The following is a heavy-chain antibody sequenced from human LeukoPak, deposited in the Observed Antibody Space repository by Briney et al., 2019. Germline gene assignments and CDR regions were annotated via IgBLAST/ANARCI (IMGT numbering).Heavy chain of an antibody. Sequence: SETLSLTCNVSGGSISSSSHYWGWIRQPPGKGLDWIGTIYYSGSTYYNPSLKSRVTISVDTSKNQFSLKLSSVTAADTAVYYCARVNDYDFYFDYWGQGTLVTVSS. CDR3: ARVNDYDFYFDY. D-gene: IGHD3-3*01. CDR2: IYYSGST. CDR1: GGSISSSSHY. V-gene: IGHV4-39*07. J-gene: IGHJ4*02.